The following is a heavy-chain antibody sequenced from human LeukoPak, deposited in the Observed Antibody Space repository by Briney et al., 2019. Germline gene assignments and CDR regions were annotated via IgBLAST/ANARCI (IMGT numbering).Heavy chain of an antibody. CDR1: GGSFSAYY. V-gene: IGHV4-59*01. CDR3: ARRTTYAAGYSSGWYDY. CDR2: IYYSGST. J-gene: IGHJ4*02. Sequence: SETLSLTCAVYGGSFSAYYWSWIRQPPGKGLEWIGYIYYSGSTNYNPSLKSRLTISVDTSKNQFSLKLTSVTAADTAVYYCARRTTYAAGYSSGWYDYWGQGTLVTVSS. D-gene: IGHD6-19*01.